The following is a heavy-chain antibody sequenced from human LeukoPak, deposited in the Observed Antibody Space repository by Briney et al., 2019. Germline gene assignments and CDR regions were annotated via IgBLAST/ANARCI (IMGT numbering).Heavy chain of an antibody. CDR1: GGSISGWY. Sequence: SETLSLTCTVSGGSISGWYWSWIRQPPGKGLEWIGYIYGSGNTNYNPSLKSRVTMSVDTSKNQFSLKLSSVTAADTAVYYCARESTLRGPFDYWGQGTLVTVSS. CDR3: ARESTLRGPFDY. CDR2: IYGSGNT. D-gene: IGHD3-10*01. V-gene: IGHV4-59*12. J-gene: IGHJ4*02.